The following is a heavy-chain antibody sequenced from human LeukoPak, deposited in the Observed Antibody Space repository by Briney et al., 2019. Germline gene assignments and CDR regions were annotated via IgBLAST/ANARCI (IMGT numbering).Heavy chain of an antibody. CDR2: ISSSGSTI. J-gene: IGHJ3*02. D-gene: IGHD5-18*01. CDR3: ARELYDVDTAMVPEYDAFDI. CDR1: GLTLSECK. Sequence: GQLLRVSCAEDGLTLSECKTRWIRQAQGKGLEWVSYISSSGSTIYYADSVKGRFTISRDNAKNSLYLQMNSLRAEDTAVYYCARELYDVDTAMVPEYDAFDIWGQGTMVTVSS. V-gene: IGHV3-11*01.